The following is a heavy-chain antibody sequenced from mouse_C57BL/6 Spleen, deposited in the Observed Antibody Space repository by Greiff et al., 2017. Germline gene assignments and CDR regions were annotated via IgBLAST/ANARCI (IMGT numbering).Heavy chain of an antibody. CDR3: ATTVVPSRDWYFDV. CDR1: GYTFTSYW. J-gene: IGHJ1*03. V-gene: IGHV1-74*01. D-gene: IGHD1-1*01. Sequence: QVQLQQPGAELVKPGASVKVSCKASGYTFTSYWMHWVKQRPGQGLEWLGRIHPSDSDTNYNQKFKGKATLTVDKSSRTAYMKLSSLTSEDSAVYYCATTVVPSRDWYFDVWGTGTTVTVSS. CDR2: IHPSDSDT.